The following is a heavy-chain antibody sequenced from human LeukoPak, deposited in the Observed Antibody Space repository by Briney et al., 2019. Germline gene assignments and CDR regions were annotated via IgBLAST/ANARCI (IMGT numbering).Heavy chain of an antibody. CDR1: GGSISTYY. V-gene: IGHV4-59*01. J-gene: IGHJ4*02. D-gene: IGHD1-1*01. Sequence: PSETLSLTCTVSGGSISTYYWSWIRQPPGKGLEWIGYIYYSGSTNYNPSLKSRITISVDTSRNQFSLSLSSVTAADTAVYYCARGTVQMGMGERYFDNWGQGTLVTVSP. CDR3: ARGTVQMGMGERYFDN. CDR2: IYYSGST.